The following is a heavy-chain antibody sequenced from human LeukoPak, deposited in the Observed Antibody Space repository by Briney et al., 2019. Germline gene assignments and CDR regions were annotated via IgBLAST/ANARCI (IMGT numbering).Heavy chain of an antibody. D-gene: IGHD3-22*01. CDR3: ARLRYRAYYYDSSGDY. V-gene: IGHV5-51*01. CDR1: GYSFTSYW. CDR2: IYPGDSDT. J-gene: IGHJ4*02. Sequence: GESLKISCKGSGYSFTSYWIGWVRQMPGKGLEWMGIIYPGDSDTRYSPSFQGQVTISADKSISTAYLQWSSLKASDTAMYYCARLRYRAYYYDSSGDYWGQGTLVAVSS.